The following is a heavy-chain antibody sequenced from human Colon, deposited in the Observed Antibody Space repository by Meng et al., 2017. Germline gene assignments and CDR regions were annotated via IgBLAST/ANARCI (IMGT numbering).Heavy chain of an antibody. D-gene: IGHD3-10*01. CDR1: GDSVSSNRAL. J-gene: IGHJ4*02. CDR3: TTWYGEY. Sequence: QVQLQQSGPGFVKPSQTLSLTCAISGDSVSSNRALWHWVRQSPSRGLEWLGQTYYRSEWQNHYGVSVKSRITINADTSRNHFSLHLNSVTPEDTAVYYCTTWYGEYWGQGTLVTVSS. V-gene: IGHV6-1*01. CDR2: TYYRSEWQN.